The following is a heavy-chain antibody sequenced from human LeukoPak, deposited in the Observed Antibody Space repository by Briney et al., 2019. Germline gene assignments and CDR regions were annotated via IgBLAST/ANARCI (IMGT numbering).Heavy chain of an antibody. CDR1: GGTFSSYA. V-gene: IGHV1-69*06. CDR2: IIPIFGTA. CDR3: ARESDYGGNSPFLFDY. D-gene: IGHD4-23*01. J-gene: IGHJ4*02. Sequence: SVKASCKASGGTFSSYAISWVRQAPGQGLEWMGGIIPIFGTANYAQKFQGRVTITADKSTSTAYMELSSLRSEDTAVYYCARESDYGGNSPFLFDYWGQGTLVTVSS.